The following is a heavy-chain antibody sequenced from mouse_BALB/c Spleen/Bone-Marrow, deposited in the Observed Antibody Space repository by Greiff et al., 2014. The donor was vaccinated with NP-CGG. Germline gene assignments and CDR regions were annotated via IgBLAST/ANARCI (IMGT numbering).Heavy chain of an antibody. CDR1: GYAFSSYW. Sequence: QVQLKESGAELVRPGSSVKISCKASGYAFSSYWMNWVRQRPGQGLEWIGQIYPGDGDTNYNGKFKGKATLTADKSSSTAYMQLSSLTSEDSAVYFCARVRNWADYWGQGTTLTVSS. D-gene: IGHD4-1*01. J-gene: IGHJ2*01. CDR2: IYPGDGDT. CDR3: ARVRNWADY. V-gene: IGHV1-80*01.